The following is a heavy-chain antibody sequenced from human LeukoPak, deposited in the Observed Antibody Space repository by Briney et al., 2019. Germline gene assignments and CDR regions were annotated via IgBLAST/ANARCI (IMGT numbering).Heavy chain of an antibody. CDR1: GFTFSSYA. CDR3: VVLRSLVVTPMDY. Sequence: QPGGSLRLSCAASGFTFSSYAMSWVRQAPGKGLEWVSAISGSGGSTYYADSVKGRFTISRDNSKNTLYLQMNSLRAEDTAVCYCVVLRSLVVTPMDYWGQGTLVTVSS. V-gene: IGHV3-23*01. CDR2: ISGSGGST. D-gene: IGHD4-23*01. J-gene: IGHJ4*02.